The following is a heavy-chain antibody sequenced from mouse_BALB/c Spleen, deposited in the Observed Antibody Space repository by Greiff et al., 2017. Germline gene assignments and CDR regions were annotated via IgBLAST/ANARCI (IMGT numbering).Heavy chain of an antibody. J-gene: IGHJ2*01. CDR3: ARRTYYRYDVDY. V-gene: IGHV14-3*02. Sequence: VQLKQSGAELVKPGASVKLSCTASGFNIKDTYMHWVKQRPEQGLEWIGRIDPANGNTKYDPKFQGKATITADTSSNTAYMQLSSLTSDDSAVYFCARRTYYRYDVDYWGQGTTLTVSA. D-gene: IGHD2-14*01. CDR2: IDPANGNT. CDR1: GFNIKDTY.